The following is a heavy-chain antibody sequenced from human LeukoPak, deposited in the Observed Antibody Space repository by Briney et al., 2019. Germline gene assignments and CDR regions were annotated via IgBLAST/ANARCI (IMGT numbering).Heavy chain of an antibody. CDR1: GFTFSSYG. V-gene: IGHV3-30*18. Sequence: GGSLRLSCAASGFTFSSYGMHWVRQAPGKGLEWVAVISYDGSNKYYADSVKGRFTISRDNSKNTLYLQMNSLRAEDTAVYYCAKEGVRTGLDYWGQGTLVTVSS. CDR3: AKEGVRTGLDY. CDR2: ISYDGSNK. D-gene: IGHD1-14*01. J-gene: IGHJ4*02.